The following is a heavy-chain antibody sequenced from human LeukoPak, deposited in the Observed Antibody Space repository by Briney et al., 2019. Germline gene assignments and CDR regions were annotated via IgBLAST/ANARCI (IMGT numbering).Heavy chain of an antibody. CDR3: ARDPNDVNWFDP. Sequence: GGSLRLSCAASGFTFSSYGMSWVRQAPGKGLEWVSYISSSGSTIYYADSVKGRFTISRDNAKNSLYLQMNSLRAEDTAVYYCARDPNDVNWFDPWGQGTLVTVSS. CDR2: ISSSGSTI. V-gene: IGHV3-48*04. CDR1: GFTFSSYG. D-gene: IGHD3-16*01. J-gene: IGHJ5*02.